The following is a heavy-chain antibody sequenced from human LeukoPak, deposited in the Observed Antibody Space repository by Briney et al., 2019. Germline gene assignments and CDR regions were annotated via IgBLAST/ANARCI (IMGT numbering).Heavy chain of an antibody. CDR3: ARTARVFDY. Sequence: SETLSLTCTVSGYSITSVYWSWIRQPPGKGLEVIGYTYTSGDTNYNPSLRSRVTMSLDASKNEVSLKMSSVTAADTAVYYCARTARVFDYWGQGILVTVCS. CDR1: GYSITSVY. V-gene: IGHV4-4*09. J-gene: IGHJ4*02. CDR2: TYTSGDT.